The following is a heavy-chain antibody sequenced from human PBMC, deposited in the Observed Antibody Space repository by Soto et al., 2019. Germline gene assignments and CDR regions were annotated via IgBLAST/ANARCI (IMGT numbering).Heavy chain of an antibody. V-gene: IGHV3-9*01. Sequence: DVQLVESGGGLVQPGRSLRLSCAASGFIFDDFAMHWVRQAPGKVLEWVSGISWNSGSTDYAASVKGRFIISRDNARNSLYLQMNSLRPEDTALYYCARDTDSDTWNDPFDYWGQGALVIVS. D-gene: IGHD1-1*01. CDR2: ISWNSGST. CDR3: ARDTDSDTWNDPFDY. CDR1: GFIFDDFA. J-gene: IGHJ4*02.